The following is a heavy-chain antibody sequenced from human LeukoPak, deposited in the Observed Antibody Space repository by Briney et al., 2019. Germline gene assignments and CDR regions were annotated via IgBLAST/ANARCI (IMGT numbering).Heavy chain of an antibody. CDR3: HPLAYVSN. CDR1: GFNFGGRW. CDR2: IKDDGITS. V-gene: IGHV3-74*01. D-gene: IGHD2-21*01. J-gene: IGHJ4*02. Sequence: GGSLRLSCVVSGFNFGGRWMHWVRQAPGKGLVWVALIKDDGITSAYADSVKGRSTASRDDARNTVHLQVSSLRPEDTAVYYCHPLAYVSNWGQGTLVTVSS.